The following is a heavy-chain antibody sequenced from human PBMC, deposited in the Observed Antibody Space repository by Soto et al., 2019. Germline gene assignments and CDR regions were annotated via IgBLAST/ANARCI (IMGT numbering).Heavy chain of an antibody. CDR2: ITGGGGST. CDR3: AKDASVAY. J-gene: IGHJ4*02. Sequence: GGSLRLSCAASGFIFNTSAVSWVRQAPGKGLEWVSTITGGGGSTYYADSVKGRFTISRDNFKNTLYLQMNSLRAEDTAVYYCAKDASVAYWGQGTLVTVSS. CDR1: GFIFNTSA. V-gene: IGHV3-23*01.